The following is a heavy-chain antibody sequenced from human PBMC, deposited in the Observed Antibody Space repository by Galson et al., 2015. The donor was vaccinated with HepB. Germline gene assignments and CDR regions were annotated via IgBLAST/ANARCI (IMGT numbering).Heavy chain of an antibody. V-gene: IGHV1-24*01. CDR1: GSPLTEFS. CDR3: TASDLDDAFDI. J-gene: IGHJ3*02. Sequence: SVKVSCKVSGSPLTEFSIHWVRQGPGKGLEWMGGYDPENGEMVYAEKFQGRLSLTEDTSRDTAYMQLSSLRSEDTAVYYCTASDLDDAFDIWGQGAMVTVSS. CDR2: YDPENGEM.